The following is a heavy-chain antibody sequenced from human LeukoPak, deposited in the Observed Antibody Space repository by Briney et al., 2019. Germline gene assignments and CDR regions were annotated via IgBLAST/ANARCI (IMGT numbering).Heavy chain of an antibody. D-gene: IGHD3-10*01. Sequence: PSETLSLTCTVSGYSISSGYYWGWIRQPPGKGLEWIGSIYHSGSTNYNPSLKSRVTISVDTSENQFSLKLSSVTAADTAVYYCARDGLWFGELLGGQGTLVTVSS. CDR3: ARDGLWFGELL. J-gene: IGHJ4*02. CDR1: GYSISSGYY. CDR2: IYHSGST. V-gene: IGHV4-38-2*02.